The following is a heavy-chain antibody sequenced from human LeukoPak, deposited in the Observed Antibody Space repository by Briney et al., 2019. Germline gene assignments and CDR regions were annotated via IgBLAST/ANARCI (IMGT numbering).Heavy chain of an antibody. CDR2: IYPSDSHT. D-gene: IGHD3-16*02. J-gene: IGHJ6*03. V-gene: IGHV5-51*01. CDR3: VRHYRPPQDSRAAKPTGYYYYYMDV. Sequence: GESLKISCQGSGYTFPIYWIGWVRQTPGKGLEWMGIIYPSDSHTIYSPSFQGQVTVSADKSISTAYLQWSSLKASDTVIYYCVRHYRPPQDSRAAKPTGYYYYYMDVWGTGTTVIVSS. CDR1: GYTFPIYW.